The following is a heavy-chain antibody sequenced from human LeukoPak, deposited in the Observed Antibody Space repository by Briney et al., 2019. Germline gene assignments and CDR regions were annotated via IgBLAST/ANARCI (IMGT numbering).Heavy chain of an antibody. J-gene: IGHJ3*02. D-gene: IGHD6-19*01. CDR1: GFTVSSNY. CDR3: AREESSVHLMGAFDI. CDR2: IYSGGST. Sequence: GGSLRLSCAASGFTVSSNYMSWVRQAPGKGLEWVSVIYSGGSTYYADSVKGRFTISRDNSKNTLYLQMNSLRAEDTAVYYCAREESSVHLMGAFDIWGQGTMVTVSS. V-gene: IGHV3-66*01.